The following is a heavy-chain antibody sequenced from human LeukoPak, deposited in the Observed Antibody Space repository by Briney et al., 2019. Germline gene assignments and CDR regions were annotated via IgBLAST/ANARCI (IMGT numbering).Heavy chain of an antibody. J-gene: IGHJ3*02. D-gene: IGHD3-22*01. CDR2: INPSGGST. Sequence: ASVKVSCKASGYTFTSYYMHWVRQAPGQGLEWMGIINPSGGSTSYAQKFQGRVTMTRDMSTSTVYMELSSLRSEDTAVYYCARIVYYDSSGKGDAFDIWGQGTMVTVSS. CDR3: ARIVYYDSSGKGDAFDI. CDR1: GYTFTSYY. V-gene: IGHV1-46*01.